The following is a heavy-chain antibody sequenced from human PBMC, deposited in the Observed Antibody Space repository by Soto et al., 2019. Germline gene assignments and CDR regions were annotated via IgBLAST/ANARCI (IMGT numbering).Heavy chain of an antibody. CDR2: IIPVFNTV. V-gene: IGHV1-69*12. Sequence: QVQLVQSGAEVKKPGSSVKVSCKASGVTFSTHEISWVRQAPGQGLEWMGGIIPVFNTVKYGQRFQGRVTITADESTSTAYMELTGLTSADTAMYYCVREQFRQGSGPYYVTGWDYWGQGTLVTVSS. J-gene: IGHJ4*02. CDR3: VREQFRQGSGPYYVTGWDY. D-gene: IGHD3-10*01. CDR1: GVTFSTHE.